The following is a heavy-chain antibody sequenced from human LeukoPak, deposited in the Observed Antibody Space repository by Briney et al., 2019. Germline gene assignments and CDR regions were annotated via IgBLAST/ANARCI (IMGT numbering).Heavy chain of an antibody. CDR1: GFTFSSYW. V-gene: IGHV3-7*01. Sequence: GGSLGLSCAASGFTFSSYWMSWVRQAPGKGLEWVANIKQDGSEKYYVDSVKGRFTISRDNAKNSLYLQMNSLRAEDTAVYYCARDQGPQLESYWGQGTLVTVSS. D-gene: IGHD6-6*01. CDR2: IKQDGSEK. J-gene: IGHJ4*02. CDR3: ARDQGPQLESY.